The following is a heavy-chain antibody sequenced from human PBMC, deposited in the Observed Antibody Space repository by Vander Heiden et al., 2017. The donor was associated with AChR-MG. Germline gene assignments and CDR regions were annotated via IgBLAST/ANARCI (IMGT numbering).Heavy chain of an antibody. D-gene: IGHD4-17*01. CDR1: GFTVSSYG. CDR3: AKDGYGDYL. Sequence: HVHLLESEGGVVQPGRSLRLSCAAAGFTVSSYGMHWGRQAPGKGLEWVAVISYDGSNKYYAESVKGRFTISRDNSKNTLYLQMNSLRAEDTAVYYCAKDGYGDYLWGQGTLVTVSS. J-gene: IGHJ5*02. CDR2: ISYDGSNK. V-gene: IGHV3-30*18.